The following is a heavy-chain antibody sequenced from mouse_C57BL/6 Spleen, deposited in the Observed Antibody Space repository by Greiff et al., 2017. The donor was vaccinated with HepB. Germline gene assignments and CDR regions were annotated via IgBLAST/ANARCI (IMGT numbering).Heavy chain of an antibody. J-gene: IGHJ3*01. CDR2: FYPGSGSI. Sequence: VHLVESGAELVKPGASVKLSCKASGYTFTEYTIHWVKQRSGQGLEWIGWFYPGSGSIKYNEKFKDKATLTADKSSSTVYMELSRLTSEDSAVYFCARHEEELGLFAYWGQGTLVTVSA. D-gene: IGHD4-1*01. CDR3: ARHEEELGLFAY. V-gene: IGHV1-62-2*01. CDR1: GYTFTEYT.